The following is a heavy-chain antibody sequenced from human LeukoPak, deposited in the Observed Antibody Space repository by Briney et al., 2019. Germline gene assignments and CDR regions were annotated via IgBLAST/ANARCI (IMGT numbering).Heavy chain of an antibody. D-gene: IGHD3-3*01. CDR2: IYTSGST. Sequence: KPSETLSLTCTVSGGSISSYYWSWIRQPAGKGLEWIGRIYTSGSTNYNPSLKSRVTMSVDTSKNQFSLKLSSVTAADTAVYYCARGGAGRFLEWSQFHIDYWGQGTLVTVSS. CDR3: ARGGAGRFLEWSQFHIDY. V-gene: IGHV4-4*07. CDR1: GGSISSYY. J-gene: IGHJ4*02.